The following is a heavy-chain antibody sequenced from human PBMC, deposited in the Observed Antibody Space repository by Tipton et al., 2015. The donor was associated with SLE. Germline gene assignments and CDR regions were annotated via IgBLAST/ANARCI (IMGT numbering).Heavy chain of an antibody. CDR3: AKSLRFGDDYYAMDV. Sequence: FTFSRDNAKNTLYLQMHSLRAEDTAVYYCAKSLRFGDDYYAMDVWGQGTTVTVSS. J-gene: IGHJ6*02. V-gene: IGHV3-74*01. D-gene: IGHD3-3*01.